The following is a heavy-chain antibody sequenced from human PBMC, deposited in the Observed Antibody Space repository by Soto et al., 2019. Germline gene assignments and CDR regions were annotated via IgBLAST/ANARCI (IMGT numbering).Heavy chain of an antibody. CDR3: ARHSGSSGGAFDI. J-gene: IGHJ3*02. CDR1: GDSITTYY. CDR2: ISYSGDT. Sequence: QVQLQESGPGLVKPSETLSLTCTVSGDSITTYYWSWIRQPPGKGLEWIAYISYSGDTNYNPSLKSRVTISIDTSKNQLSLKVTSVTAADTALYHCARHSGSSGGAFDIWGQGTMVTVNS. D-gene: IGHD6-6*01. V-gene: IGHV4-59*08.